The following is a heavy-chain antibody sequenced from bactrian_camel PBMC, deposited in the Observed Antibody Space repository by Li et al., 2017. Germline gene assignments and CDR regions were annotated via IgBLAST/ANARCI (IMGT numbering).Heavy chain of an antibody. CDR2: TGTGST. CDR3: AAQQSRACVAPLEERRYNF. D-gene: IGHD7*01. Sequence: HVQLVESGGGSVQAGGSLTLSCAVTGALTYRMCMGWFRQAPGNLRGGVAATGTGSTWYADSVKGRFTISRDDAKNTLVLEIHSLKPDDTAMYYCAAQQSRACVAPLEERRYNFWGKGTQVTVS. V-gene: IGHV3S53*01. CDR1: GALTYRMC. J-gene: IGHJ4*01.